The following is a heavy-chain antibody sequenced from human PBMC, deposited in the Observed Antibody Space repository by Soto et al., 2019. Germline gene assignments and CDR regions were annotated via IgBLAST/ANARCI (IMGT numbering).Heavy chain of an antibody. D-gene: IGHD3-22*01. CDR3: ARDLPKTYYYDSSGYYGP. CDR2: INPSGGSK. J-gene: IGHJ5*02. V-gene: IGHV1-46*01. CDR1: GYTFTSYY. Sequence: QVQLVQSGAEVKKPGASVKVSCKASGYTFTSYYMHWVRQAPGQGLEWMGIINPSGGSKSYAQKLQGRVTMTRDTYTSTVYLELSSLRSEDTAVYYCARDLPKTYYYDSSGYYGPWGQGTLVTVSS.